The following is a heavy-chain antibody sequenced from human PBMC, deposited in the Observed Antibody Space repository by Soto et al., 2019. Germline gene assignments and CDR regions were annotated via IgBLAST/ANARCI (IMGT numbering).Heavy chain of an antibody. Sequence: QVQLAQSANEVKKPGASVRVSCKAAGYTFIRYGIAWVRQAPGQGLEWMGWISPYNDYTVYAQKFQGRVSMTADTSTRTVYMNLRGLKSGDTAVYYCARGGYYDISWGKWSHYGLDVWGQGTSVSVSS. CDR1: GYTFIRYG. D-gene: IGHD3-16*01. J-gene: IGHJ6*02. V-gene: IGHV1-18*01. CDR2: ISPYNDYT. CDR3: ARGGYYDISWGKWSHYGLDV.